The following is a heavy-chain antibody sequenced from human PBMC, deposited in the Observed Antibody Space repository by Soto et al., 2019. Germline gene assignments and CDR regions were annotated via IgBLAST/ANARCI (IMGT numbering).Heavy chain of an antibody. V-gene: IGHV1-69*12. CDR3: AGGGYCGGDCYRRWFDP. D-gene: IGHD2-21*02. J-gene: IGHJ5*02. CDR2: IIPIFGTA. Sequence: QVQLVQSGAEVKKPGSSVKVSCKASGGTFSSYAISWVRQAPGQGLEWMGGIIPIFGTANYAQKFQGRVTITADESTSTAYMELSSLRSEDTAVYYCAGGGYCGGDCYRRWFDPWGQGTLVTVSS. CDR1: GGTFSSYA.